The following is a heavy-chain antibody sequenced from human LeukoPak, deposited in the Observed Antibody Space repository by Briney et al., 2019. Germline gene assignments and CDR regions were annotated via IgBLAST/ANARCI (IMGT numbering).Heavy chain of an antibody. CDR3: ARVQFDTASWYYNWFDP. Sequence: PSQTLSLTCTVSGDSISSGDYYWSWIRQPAGKGLEWIGRISSSGSTNYNPSLKSRVTISVDTSKNQFSLRLSSVTTTDAAVYYCARVQFDTASWYYNWFDPWGQGTLVTVSS. V-gene: IGHV4-61*02. D-gene: IGHD6-13*01. CDR1: GDSISSGDYY. CDR2: ISSSGST. J-gene: IGHJ5*02.